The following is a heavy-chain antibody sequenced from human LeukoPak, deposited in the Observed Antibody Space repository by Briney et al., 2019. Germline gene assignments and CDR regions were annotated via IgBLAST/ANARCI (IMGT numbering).Heavy chain of an antibody. CDR1: GFTFGDYA. D-gene: IGHD6-6*01. CDR3: TRWRGSSSSSFDY. V-gene: IGHV3-49*04. CDR2: IRSKAYGGTT. J-gene: IGHJ4*02. Sequence: GGSLRLSCTASGFTFGDYAMSWVRQAPGKGLEWVGFIRSKAYGGTTEYAASVKGRLTISRDDSKSIAYLQMNSLKTEDTAVYYCTRWRGSSSSSFDYWGQGTLVTVSS.